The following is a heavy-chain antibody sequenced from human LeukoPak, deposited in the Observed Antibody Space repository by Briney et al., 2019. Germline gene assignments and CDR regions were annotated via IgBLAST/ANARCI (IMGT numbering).Heavy chain of an antibody. J-gene: IGHJ3*02. CDR3: ARRSPSADAFDI. V-gene: IGHV7-4-1*02. CDR1: GYTFSRSA. CDR2: LNTKTGTP. Sequence: ASVKVSCKASGYTFSRSAINWVRQAPGQGLEWMGWLNTKTGTPTYAQGFTGRFVFSLDISVSTTYLQISNLKPEDTAVYYCARRSPSADAFDIWGQGTMVTVSS.